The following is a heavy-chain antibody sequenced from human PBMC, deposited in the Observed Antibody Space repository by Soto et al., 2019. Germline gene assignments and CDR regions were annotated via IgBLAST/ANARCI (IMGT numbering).Heavy chain of an antibody. V-gene: IGHV4-4*02. Sequence: SETLSLTCAVAGGSIGSSSWLIWFRQPPGKGLEWIGEIYHSGSTNYNPSLNSRVTISVDKSKSQFSLKLSSVTAADTAVYYCARVDDGDYHRSALWGQGTLVTVSS. CDR1: GGSIGSSSW. CDR2: IYHSGST. J-gene: IGHJ4*02. CDR3: ARVDDGDYHRSAL. D-gene: IGHD4-17*01.